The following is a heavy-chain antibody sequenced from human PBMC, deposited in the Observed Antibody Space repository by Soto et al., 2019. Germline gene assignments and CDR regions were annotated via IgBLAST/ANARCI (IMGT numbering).Heavy chain of an antibody. CDR1: GGSISSSSYY. CDR2: IYYSGST. Sequence: TSETLSLTCTVSGGSISSSSYYWGWIRQPPGKGLEWIGSIYYSGSTYYNPSLKSRVTISVDTSKNQFSLKLSSVTAADTAVYYCARETDWFDPWGQGTLVTVSS. J-gene: IGHJ5*02. CDR3: ARETDWFDP. V-gene: IGHV4-39*02.